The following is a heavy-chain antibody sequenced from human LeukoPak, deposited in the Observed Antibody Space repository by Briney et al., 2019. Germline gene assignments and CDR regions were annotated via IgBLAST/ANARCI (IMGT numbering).Heavy chain of an antibody. CDR3: FFPGVTGKVY. J-gene: IGHJ4*02. Sequence: PGGSLRLSCAASGFTFSDYYMSWIRQAPGKGLEWVSYISSSSSYTNYADSVKGRFTISRDNAKNSLYLQMNSLRAEDTAVYYCFFPGVTGKVYWGQGTLVTVSS. V-gene: IGHV3-11*06. CDR1: GFTFSDYY. D-gene: IGHD1-20*01. CDR2: ISSSSSYT.